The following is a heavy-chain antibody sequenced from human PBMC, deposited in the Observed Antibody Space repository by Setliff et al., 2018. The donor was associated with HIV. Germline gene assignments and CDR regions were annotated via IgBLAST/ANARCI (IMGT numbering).Heavy chain of an antibody. V-gene: IGHV7-4-1*02. Sequence: GASVKVSCKASGYTFTTYSMNWVRQAPEQGLEWMGWINTNTGNPTYAQGFTGRFVFSLDTSVSTAYLQISSLKAEDTAVYYCARASRYCSRTSCHGDWFDPWGQGTLVTVSS. D-gene: IGHD2-2*01. CDR2: INTNTGNP. J-gene: IGHJ5*02. CDR3: ARASRYCSRTSCHGDWFDP. CDR1: GYTFTTYS.